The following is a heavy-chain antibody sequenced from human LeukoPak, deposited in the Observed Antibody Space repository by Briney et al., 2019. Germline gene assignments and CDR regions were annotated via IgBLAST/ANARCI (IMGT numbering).Heavy chain of an antibody. Sequence: ASVKVSCKASGYTFTSYGISWVRQAPGQGLEWMGWISAYNGNTNYAQKLQGRVTITTDTSTSTAYMELRSLRSDDTAVYYCARDRGNSLRYFDWFSLWGQGTLVTVSS. CDR1: GYTFTSYG. CDR2: ISAYNGNT. CDR3: ARDRGNSLRYFDWFSL. D-gene: IGHD3-9*01. V-gene: IGHV1-18*01. J-gene: IGHJ5*02.